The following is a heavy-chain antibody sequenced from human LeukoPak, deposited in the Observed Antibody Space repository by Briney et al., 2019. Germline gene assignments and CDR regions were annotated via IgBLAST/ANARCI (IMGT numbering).Heavy chain of an antibody. V-gene: IGHV4-34*01. CDR2: INHSGST. Sequence: NASETLSLTCAVYGGSFSGYYWSWIRQPPGKGLEWIGEINHSGSTNYSPSLKSRVTISVDTSKNQFSLKLSSVAASDTAVYNCNIAAAGTDLYFDYWGQGTLVTVSS. J-gene: IGHJ4*02. CDR3: NIAAAGTDLYFDY. CDR1: GGSFSGYY. D-gene: IGHD6-13*01.